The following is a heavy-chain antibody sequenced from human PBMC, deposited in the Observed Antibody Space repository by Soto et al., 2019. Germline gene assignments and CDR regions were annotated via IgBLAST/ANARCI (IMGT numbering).Heavy chain of an antibody. D-gene: IGHD6-19*01. CDR3: ARVAYSSGWYAIDY. V-gene: IGHV4-59*01. CDR2: IYYSGST. CDR1: GGSIGGYY. J-gene: IGHJ4*02. Sequence: PSETLSLTCTVSGGSIGGYYGSWIRQPPGKGLEWIGYIYYSGSTNYNPSLKSRVTISVDTSKNQFSLKLSSVTAADTAVYYCARVAYSSGWYAIDYWGQGTLVTVS.